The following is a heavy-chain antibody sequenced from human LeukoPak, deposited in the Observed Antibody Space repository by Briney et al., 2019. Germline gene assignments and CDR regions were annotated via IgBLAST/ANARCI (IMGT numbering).Heavy chain of an antibody. D-gene: IGHD6-13*01. Sequence: SETLSLTCTVSGGSLSPYYWSWIRQSPGKGLEWIGYISYSGSTNSHPSLKSRVTISVDMSKPQFYLELSSVTAADTAVYYCATGGIIAAAHNWFDPWGQGTLVTVSS. CDR1: GGSLSPYY. V-gene: IGHV4-59*01. CDR2: ISYSGST. CDR3: ATGGIIAAAHNWFDP. J-gene: IGHJ5*02.